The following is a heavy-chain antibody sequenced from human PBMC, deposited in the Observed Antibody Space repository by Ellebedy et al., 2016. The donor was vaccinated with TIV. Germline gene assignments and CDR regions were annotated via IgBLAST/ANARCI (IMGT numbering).Heavy chain of an antibody. Sequence: ASVKVSXXSSGGTFSSHAFTWVRLAPGQGLEWVGGIIPLYGAAHYAQNFNGRVTITADESTSTLCMELSSLTSDDTAVYYCARGSSNWLPRDWGQGTLVTVSS. J-gene: IGHJ4*02. CDR3: ARGSSNWLPRD. CDR1: GGTFSSHA. V-gene: IGHV1-69*13. CDR2: IIPLYGAA. D-gene: IGHD2-2*01.